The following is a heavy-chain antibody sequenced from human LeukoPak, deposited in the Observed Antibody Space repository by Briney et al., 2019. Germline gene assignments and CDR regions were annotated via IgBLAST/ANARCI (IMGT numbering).Heavy chain of an antibody. CDR3: ARTSYSTSDGY. CDR2: IRYDGSDK. CDR1: GFIFTDYG. Sequence: PGGSLRLSCAASGFIFTDYGMHWVRQAPGKGLEWLTFIRYDGSDKYYADSVKGRFTISRDNSKNTLYLQMNSLTSEDTAVYYCARTSYSTSDGYWGQGTLVTVSS. V-gene: IGHV3-30*02. J-gene: IGHJ4*02. D-gene: IGHD6-6*01.